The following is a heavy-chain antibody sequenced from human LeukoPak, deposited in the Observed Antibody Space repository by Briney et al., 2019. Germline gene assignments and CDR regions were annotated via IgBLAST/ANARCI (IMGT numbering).Heavy chain of an antibody. D-gene: IGHD3-16*01. V-gene: IGHV3-30*15. CDR1: GFTFDTYA. Sequence: GGSLRLSCAASGFTFDTYAVHWVRRAPGKGLEWVAFISHDGDNAFYADSVKGRLTISRDNSRNTVFLQMSSLRADDTALYYCARDFFPYGGVGLFGSFAFWGQGSLVTVSS. CDR3: ARDFFPYGGVGLFGSFAF. J-gene: IGHJ1*01. CDR2: ISHDGDNA.